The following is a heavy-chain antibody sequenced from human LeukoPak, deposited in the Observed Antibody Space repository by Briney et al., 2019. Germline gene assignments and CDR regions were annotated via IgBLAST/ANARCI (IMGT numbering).Heavy chain of an antibody. CDR3: ARDVTTYGWYFDL. CDR1: GGSISSGGYS. CDR2: IYHSGST. V-gene: IGHV4-30-2*01. D-gene: IGHD3-16*01. Sequence: PSQTLSLTCAVSGGSISSGGYSWSWIRQPPGKDLEWIGYIYHSGSTYYNPSLKSRVTISVDTSKNQFSLKLSSVTAADTAVYYCARDVTTYGWYFDLWGRGTLVTVSS. J-gene: IGHJ2*01.